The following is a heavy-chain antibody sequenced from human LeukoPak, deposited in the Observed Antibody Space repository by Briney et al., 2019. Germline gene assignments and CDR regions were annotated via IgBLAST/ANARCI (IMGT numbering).Heavy chain of an antibody. V-gene: IGHV1-69*04. J-gene: IGHJ3*02. Sequence: GASVKVSCKASGGTFSSYAISWVRQAPGQGLEWMGRIIPILGIANYARKFQGRVTITADKSTSTAYMELSSLRSEDTAVYYCTTAPCSSISCYLDAFDIWGQGTMVTVSS. CDR2: IIPILGIA. D-gene: IGHD2-2*01. CDR1: GGTFSSYA. CDR3: TTAPCSSISCYLDAFDI.